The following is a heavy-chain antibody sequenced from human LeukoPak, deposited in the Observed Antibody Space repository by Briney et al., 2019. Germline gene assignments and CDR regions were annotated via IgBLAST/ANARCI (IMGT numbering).Heavy chain of an antibody. CDR1: GYSFTSYW. D-gene: IGHD5-12*01. V-gene: IGHV5-51*01. CDR2: IYPGDSDT. CDR3: SWLRWLETPADD. J-gene: IGHJ4*02. Sequence: GESLKISCNGSGYSFTSYWNGWVRQMPGKGLEWMGIIYPGDSDTSYSPSFQGQVTISADKSISTAYLQCSSLKASDTAMYYWSWLRWLETPADDWGQGTLVTVSS.